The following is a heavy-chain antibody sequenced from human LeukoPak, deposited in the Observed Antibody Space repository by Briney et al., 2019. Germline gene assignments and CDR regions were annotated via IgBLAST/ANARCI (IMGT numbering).Heavy chain of an antibody. Sequence: ASVKVSCKVSGYTLTELSMHWVRQAPGKWLEWMGGFDPEDGETIYAQKFQGRVTMTEDTSTVTAYMELSSLRSEDTAVYYCATVTYYGSGSYSYFDYWGQGTLVTVSS. J-gene: IGHJ4*02. CDR3: ATVTYYGSGSYSYFDY. V-gene: IGHV1-24*01. D-gene: IGHD3-10*01. CDR1: GYTLTELS. CDR2: FDPEDGET.